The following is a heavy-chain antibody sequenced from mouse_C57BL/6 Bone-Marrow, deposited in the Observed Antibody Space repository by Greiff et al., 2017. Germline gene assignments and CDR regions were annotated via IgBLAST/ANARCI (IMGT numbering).Heavy chain of an antibody. D-gene: IGHD1-1*01. Sequence: EVKLVESGGDLVKPGGSLKLSCAASGFTFSSYGMSWVRQTPDKRLEWVATISSGGSYTYSPDSVKGRFTISRDNAKNTLYLQMSSLKSEDTAMYYCARRDYSYAMDYWGQGTSVTVSS. V-gene: IGHV5-6*02. J-gene: IGHJ4*01. CDR3: ARRDYSYAMDY. CDR1: GFTFSSYG. CDR2: ISSGGSYT.